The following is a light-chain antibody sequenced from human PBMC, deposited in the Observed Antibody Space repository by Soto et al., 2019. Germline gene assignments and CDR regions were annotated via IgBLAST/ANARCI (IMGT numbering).Light chain of an antibody. CDR3: QQYQSETWT. CDR2: DVS. J-gene: IGKJ1*01. V-gene: IGKV1-5*01. Sequence: IHRTPPPYTLLASVGGRGTITWRASQNIERWQAWYQQKPGKAPQLLLYDVSSLQRGVPSRFSGSGSATEFILTISDLQPDDFATYYCQQYQSETWTFGQGTKVDIK. CDR1: QNIERW.